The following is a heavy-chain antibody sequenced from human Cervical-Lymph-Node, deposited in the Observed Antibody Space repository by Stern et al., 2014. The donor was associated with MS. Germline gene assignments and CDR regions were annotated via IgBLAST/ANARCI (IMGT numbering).Heavy chain of an antibody. J-gene: IGHJ2*01. CDR1: GFTFTTYW. CDR3: ARNAYGDLSYWYFDL. CDR2: IKHDGSED. D-gene: IGHD4-17*01. Sequence: EVQLVESGGGLVQPGGSLRLSCAASGFTFTTYWMSWVRQAPGKGLEWVANIKHDGSEDYYVDSVKGRFPIFRDDAKTSLYLQMVSLRAEDTAVYYCARNAYGDLSYWYFDLWGRGTLVTVSS. V-gene: IGHV3-7*01.